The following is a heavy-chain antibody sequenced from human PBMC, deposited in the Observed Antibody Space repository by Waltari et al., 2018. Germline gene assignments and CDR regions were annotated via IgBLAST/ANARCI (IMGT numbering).Heavy chain of an antibody. J-gene: IGHJ4*02. CDR1: GGSISTYY. D-gene: IGHD5-12*01. CDR3: ARGYSGNYGRFDY. CDR2: IYYSGTT. Sequence: QVQLQESGPGLVKPSETLSLTCTVSGGSISTYYWSWIRQPPGKGLAWIGYIYYSGTTNYNPSLKRRVTISVDTSKNQFSLKLSSVTAADTAVYYCARGYSGNYGRFDYWGQGTLVTVSS. V-gene: IGHV4-59*01.